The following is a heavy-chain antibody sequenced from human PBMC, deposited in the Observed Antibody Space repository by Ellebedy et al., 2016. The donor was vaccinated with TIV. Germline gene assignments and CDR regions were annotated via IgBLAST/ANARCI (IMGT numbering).Heavy chain of an antibody. CDR3: AGRGGDYGDYYDLYYFDD. CDR1: GYTFTRYH. D-gene: IGHD4-17*01. J-gene: IGHJ4*02. Sequence: AASVKVSCKASGYTFTRYHMHWVRQAPGQGLEWMGIIYPSGGSTRYAQKFQGRVAMTSDTPTDTVYMELSSLRSEDTAAYYCAGRGGDYGDYYDLYYFDDWGQGTLVTVSS. CDR2: IYPSGGST. V-gene: IGHV1-46*01.